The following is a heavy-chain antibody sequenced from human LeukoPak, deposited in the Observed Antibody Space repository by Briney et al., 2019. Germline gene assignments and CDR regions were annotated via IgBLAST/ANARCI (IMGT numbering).Heavy chain of an antibody. J-gene: IGHJ6*03. V-gene: IGHV3-7*01. D-gene: IGHD3-3*01. CDR2: IKQDGSEK. Sequence: GGSLRLSCAASGFTFSSYWMSWVRQTPGKGLEWVANIKQDGSEKYYVDSVKGRFTISRDNAKNSLYLQMNSLRAEDTAVYYCARGFLEWLLYYYYYMDVWGKGTTVTVSS. CDR1: GFTFSSYW. CDR3: ARGFLEWLLYYYYYMDV.